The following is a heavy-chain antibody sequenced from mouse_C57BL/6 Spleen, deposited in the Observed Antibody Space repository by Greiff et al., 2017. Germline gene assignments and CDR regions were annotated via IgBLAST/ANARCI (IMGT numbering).Heavy chain of an antibody. V-gene: IGHV3-6*01. J-gene: IGHJ2*01. Sequence: EVQLQESGPGLVKPSQSLSLTCSVTGYSITSGYYWNWIRQFPGNKLEWMGYISYDGSNNYNPSLKNRISITRDTSKNQFFLKLNSVTTEDTATYYCARDLTGYFDYWGQGTTRTVSS. CDR3: ARDLTGYFDY. CDR1: GYSITSGYY. CDR2: ISYDGSN. D-gene: IGHD4-1*01.